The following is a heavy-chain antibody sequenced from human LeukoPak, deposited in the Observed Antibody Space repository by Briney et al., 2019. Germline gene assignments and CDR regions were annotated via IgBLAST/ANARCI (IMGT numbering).Heavy chain of an antibody. J-gene: IGHJ6*02. V-gene: IGHV1-18*01. Sequence: GASVKVSCKASGYTFTSYGISWVRQAPGQGLEWMGWISAYNGNTNYAQKFQGRVTMTRNTSISTAYMELSSLRSEDTAVYYCARASQYCSGGSCYYYYYYGMDVWGQGTTVTVSS. CDR1: GYTFTSYG. CDR3: ARASQYCSGGSCYYYYYYGMDV. D-gene: IGHD2-15*01. CDR2: ISAYNGNT.